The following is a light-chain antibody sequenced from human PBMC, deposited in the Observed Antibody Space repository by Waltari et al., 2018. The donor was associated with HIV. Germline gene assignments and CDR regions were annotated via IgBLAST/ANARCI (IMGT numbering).Light chain of an antibody. CDR2: EVS. CDR1: SSAVGGYNY. CDR3: SSYTTSTTPVL. Sequence: QSALTQPASVSGSPGQSITISCTGTSSAVGGYNYVSWYQQHPGQAPKLLISEVSNRPSGISNRFSGSKSGNTASLTISGLQTEDEADYYCSSYTTSTTPVLFGGGTKLTVV. V-gene: IGLV2-14*01. J-gene: IGLJ2*01.